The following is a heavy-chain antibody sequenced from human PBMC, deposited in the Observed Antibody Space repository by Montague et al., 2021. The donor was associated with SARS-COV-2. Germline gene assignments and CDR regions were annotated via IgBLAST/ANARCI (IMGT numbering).Heavy chain of an antibody. D-gene: IGHD3-10*01. CDR2: CCHTVGT. CDR1: VHCIVADHW. Sequence: SETLSLTCAVSVHCIVADHWCSWVRLPPGLDLPPVVVCCHTVGTKYKPSLKSRVSMSVDKSWNQFSLRLTSVTAADTAIYYCARKGSVRSDLAYWGQGTLVTVSS. V-gene: IGHV4-4*02. CDR3: ARKGSVRSDLAY. J-gene: IGHJ4*02.